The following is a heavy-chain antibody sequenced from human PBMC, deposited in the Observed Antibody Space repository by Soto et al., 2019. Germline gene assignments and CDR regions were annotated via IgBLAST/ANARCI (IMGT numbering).Heavy chain of an antibody. J-gene: IGHJ4*02. Sequence: SVKVSCKASGGTFSSYTISWVRQAPGQGLEWMGRIIPILGIANYAQKFQGRVTITADKSTSTAYMELSSLRSDDTAVYYCARVVAVAGTGFDYWGQGTLVTVSS. CDR1: GGTFSSYT. CDR2: IIPILGIA. D-gene: IGHD6-19*01. V-gene: IGHV1-69*02. CDR3: ARVVAVAGTGFDY.